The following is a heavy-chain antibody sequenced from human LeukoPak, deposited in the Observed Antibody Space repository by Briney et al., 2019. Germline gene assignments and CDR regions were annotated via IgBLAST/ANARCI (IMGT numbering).Heavy chain of an antibody. J-gene: IGHJ4*02. CDR3: ARDRDYYDSSGSIDY. D-gene: IGHD3-22*01. V-gene: IGHV3-7*01. CDR2: IKQDGSEK. CDR1: GFSFTSYW. Sequence: GGSLRLSCAASGFSFTSYWMNWVRQAPGKGLEWVANIKQDGSEKYYVDSVKGRFTISRDNAKNSLYLQMNSLRAEDTAVYYCARDRDYYDSSGSIDYWGQGTVVTVSS.